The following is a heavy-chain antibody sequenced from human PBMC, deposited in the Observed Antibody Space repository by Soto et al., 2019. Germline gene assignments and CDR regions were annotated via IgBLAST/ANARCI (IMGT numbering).Heavy chain of an antibody. CDR2: IYHTGST. Sequence: QVQLQESGPGLVKPSQTLSLTCTVSGGSISSGDYYWSWIRQPPGKGLEWIGYIYHTGSTYYNPSRRKRVTMSVDTSKNKSSLILSALTAADTAVYYCSRPRTRENRLDPRGQGTLVTVSS. J-gene: IGHJ5*02. CDR1: GGSISSGDYY. CDR3: SRPRTRENRLDP. V-gene: IGHV4-30-4*01. D-gene: IGHD2-8*01.